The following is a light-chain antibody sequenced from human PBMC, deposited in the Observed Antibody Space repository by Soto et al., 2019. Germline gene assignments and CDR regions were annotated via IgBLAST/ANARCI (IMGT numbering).Light chain of an antibody. CDR1: EGISSH. V-gene: IGKV1-17*01. J-gene: IGKJ1*01. Sequence: DIQMTQSPSSLSASVGDRVTITCRASEGISSHLGWYQQKPGKAPKLLISVASNLQSGVPSRFSGSGSGTEFTLTISSLQPEDFATYYCLQHNYYPRTFGQGTKVEIK. CDR2: VAS. CDR3: LQHNYYPRT.